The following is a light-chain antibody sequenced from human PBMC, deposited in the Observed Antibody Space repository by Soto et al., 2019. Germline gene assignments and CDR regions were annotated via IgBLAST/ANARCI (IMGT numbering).Light chain of an antibody. CDR1: VLAKKY. CDR2: KDS. J-gene: IGLJ1*01. V-gene: IGLV3-27*01. CDR3: YSAADNNWV. Sequence: SYELTQPSSVSVSPGQTARFTCSGDVLAKKYARWFQQKPGQAPVLVIYKDSERPSGIPERFSGSSSGTTVTLTISGAQVEDEADYYCYSAADNNWVFGTGTKLTVL.